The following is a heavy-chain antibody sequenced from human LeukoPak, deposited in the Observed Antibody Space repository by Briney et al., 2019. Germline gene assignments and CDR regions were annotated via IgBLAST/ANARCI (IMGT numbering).Heavy chain of an antibody. J-gene: IGHJ4*02. Sequence: SVKVSCKASGGTFSSYAISWVRQAPGQGLEWMGRTIPIFGTADYAQKFQGRVTITTDESTSTAYMELSSLRSEDTAVYYCASQYSSGPFDYWGKGTLVTVSS. CDR2: TIPIFGTA. V-gene: IGHV1-69*05. CDR1: GGTFSSYA. D-gene: IGHD6-19*01. CDR3: ASQYSSGPFDY.